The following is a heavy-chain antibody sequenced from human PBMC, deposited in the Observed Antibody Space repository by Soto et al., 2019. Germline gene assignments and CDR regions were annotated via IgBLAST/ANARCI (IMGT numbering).Heavy chain of an antibody. CDR3: ARVPRGRGYSYGQFDY. J-gene: IGHJ4*02. CDR1: GGSISSGGYY. Sequence: SETLSLTCTVSGGSISSGGYYWSWIRQHPGKGLEWIGYIYYSGSTYYNPSLKSRVTISVDTSKNQFSLKPSSVTAADTAVYYCARVPRGRGYSYGQFDYWGQGTLGTVSS. CDR2: IYYSGST. D-gene: IGHD5-18*01. V-gene: IGHV4-31*03.